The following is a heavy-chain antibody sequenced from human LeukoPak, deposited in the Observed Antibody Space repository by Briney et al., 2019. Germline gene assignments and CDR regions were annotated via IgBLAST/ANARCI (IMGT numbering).Heavy chain of an antibody. CDR2: IYSGGST. V-gene: IGHV3-53*01. Sequence: GTLSLTCAVSGGSISSSNWWSWVRQPPGKGLEWVSVIYSGGSTYYADSVKGRFTISRDNSKNTLYLQMNSLRAEDTAVYYCAREAGYCSSISCYGGFDPWGQGTLVTVSS. CDR1: GGSISSSNW. D-gene: IGHD2-2*01. CDR3: AREAGYCSSISCYGGFDP. J-gene: IGHJ5*02.